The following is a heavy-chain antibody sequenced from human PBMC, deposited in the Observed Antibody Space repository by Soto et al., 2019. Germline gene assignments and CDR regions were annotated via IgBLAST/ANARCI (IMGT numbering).Heavy chain of an antibody. CDR2: IYYSGNT. V-gene: IGHV4-31*03. D-gene: IGHD5-18*01. Sequence: SATLSLTCTFSGGSIRSGGYYWSWVRQNPRRGLEWIGNIYYSGNTYYNPSLKSRLTISVVTSKNQFSLNLSSVTAADTAVYYCARDRLMATAGTARHYFGLDVWGQGTTVTVSS. CDR1: GGSIRSGGYY. CDR3: ARDRLMATAGTARHYFGLDV. J-gene: IGHJ6*02.